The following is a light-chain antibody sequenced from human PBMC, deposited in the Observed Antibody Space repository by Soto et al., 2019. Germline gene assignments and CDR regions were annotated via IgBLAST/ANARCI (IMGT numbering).Light chain of an antibody. CDR2: AVS. CDR3: GSYTTRLNVI. CDR1: SSDVGDHNS. V-gene: IGLV2-14*03. Sequence: QSALTQPASVSGSPGQSITISCTGTSSDVGDHNSVSWYQQQPGKAPKLMIYAVSNRPSGVSNRFSGSKSGNTASLTISGLQAEDEDDYYCGSYTTRLNVIFGRGTKVTVL. J-gene: IGLJ2*01.